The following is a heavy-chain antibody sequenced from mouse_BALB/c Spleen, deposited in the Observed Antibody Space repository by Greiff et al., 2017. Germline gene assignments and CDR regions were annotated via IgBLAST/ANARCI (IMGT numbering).Heavy chain of an antibody. D-gene: IGHD2-4*01. V-gene: IGHV2-9-2*01. J-gene: IGHJ2*01. CDR2: IWTGGGT. CDR3: VRYDYDALDY. CDR1: GFSLTSYD. Sequence: VKLMESGPGLVAPSQSLSITCTVSGFSLTSYDISWIRQPPGKGLEWLGVIWTGGGTNYNSAFMSRLSISKDNSKSQVFLKMNSLQTDDTAIYYCVRYDYDALDYWGQGTTLTVSS.